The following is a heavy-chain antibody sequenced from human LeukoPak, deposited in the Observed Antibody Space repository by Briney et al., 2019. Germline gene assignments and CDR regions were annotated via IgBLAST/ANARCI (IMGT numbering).Heavy chain of an antibody. J-gene: IGHJ6*03. D-gene: IGHD3-10*01. CDR1: GFTFSNYW. Sequence: GGSLRLSCAASGFTFSNYWMSWVRQAPGKGLEWVANIKQDGSEKYYVDSVKGRFTISRDNAKNSLYLQMNSLRAEDTAVYYCARESRGSYMDVWGKGTTVTVSS. CDR3: ARESRGSYMDV. V-gene: IGHV3-7*01. CDR2: IKQDGSEK.